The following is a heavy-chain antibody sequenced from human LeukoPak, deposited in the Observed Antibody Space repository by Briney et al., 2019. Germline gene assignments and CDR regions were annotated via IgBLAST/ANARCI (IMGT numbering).Heavy chain of an antibody. Sequence: SVKVSCKASGGTFSSYAISWVRQAPGQGLEWMGGIIPIFGTANYAQKFQGRVTITADESTSTAYMELSSLRSEDTAVYYCATKPLDDANYSNHDGYYMDVWGKGTTVTVSS. CDR1: GGTFSSYA. D-gene: IGHD4-11*01. V-gene: IGHV1-69*01. CDR2: IIPIFGTA. J-gene: IGHJ6*03. CDR3: ATKPLDDANYSNHDGYYMDV.